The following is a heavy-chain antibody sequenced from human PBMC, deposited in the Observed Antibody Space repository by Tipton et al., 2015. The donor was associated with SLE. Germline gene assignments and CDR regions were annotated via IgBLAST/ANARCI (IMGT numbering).Heavy chain of an antibody. D-gene: IGHD2-15*01. CDR3: AREGHCSGGSCYWAPYYFDY. J-gene: IGHJ4*02. CDR2: IKPVDSYT. CDR1: GYNFATYW. V-gene: IGHV5-51*03. Sequence: QLVQSGAEVKKSGESLKISCQTSGYNFATYWIAWVRQMPGKGLEWMGMIKPVDSYTAYSPSFQGQVTISADKSISTAYLQWSSLKASDTAMYYCAREGHCSGGSCYWAPYYFDYWGQGTLVTVSS.